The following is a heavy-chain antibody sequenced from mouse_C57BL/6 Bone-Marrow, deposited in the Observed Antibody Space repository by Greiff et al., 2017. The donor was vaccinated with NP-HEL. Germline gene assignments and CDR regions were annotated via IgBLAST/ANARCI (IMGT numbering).Heavy chain of an antibody. D-gene: IGHD2-1*01. CDR1: GYTFTSYW. Sequence: QVQLQQPGAELVMPGASVKLSCKASGYTFTSYWMHWVKQRPGQGLEWIGEIDPSDSYTNYNQKFKGKSTLTVDKSSSTAYMQLSSLTSEDSAVYYCATIYGNSWFAYWGQGTLVTVSA. J-gene: IGHJ3*01. CDR3: ATIYGNSWFAY. V-gene: IGHV1-69*01. CDR2: IDPSDSYT.